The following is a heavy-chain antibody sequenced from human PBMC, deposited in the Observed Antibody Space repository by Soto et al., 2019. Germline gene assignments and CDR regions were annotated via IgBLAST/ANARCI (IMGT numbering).Heavy chain of an antibody. D-gene: IGHD1-1*01. CDR1: GYTFTGYY. V-gene: IGHV1-2*04. CDR3: AREGGIKIGTTFLFGEGNWFDP. J-gene: IGHJ5*02. CDR2: INPNSGGT. Sequence: ASVKVSCKASGYTFTGYYMHWVRQAPGQGLEWMGWINPNSGGTNYAQKFQGWVTMTRDTSISTAYMELSRLRSDDTAGYYCAREGGIKIGTTFLFGEGNWFDPWGQGTLVTVSS.